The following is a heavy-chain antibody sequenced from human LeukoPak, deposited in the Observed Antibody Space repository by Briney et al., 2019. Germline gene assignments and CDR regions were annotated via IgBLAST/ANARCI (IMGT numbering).Heavy chain of an antibody. Sequence: GGSLRLSCAASGFTSSSYWMSWVRQAPGKGLEWVANIKQDGSEKYYVDSVKGRFTISRDNAKNSLYLQMNSLRAEDTALYYCGSSSSWYYIDYWGQGTLVTVSS. CDR1: GFTSSSYW. D-gene: IGHD6-13*01. CDR2: IKQDGSEK. CDR3: GSSSSWYYIDY. V-gene: IGHV3-7*03. J-gene: IGHJ4*02.